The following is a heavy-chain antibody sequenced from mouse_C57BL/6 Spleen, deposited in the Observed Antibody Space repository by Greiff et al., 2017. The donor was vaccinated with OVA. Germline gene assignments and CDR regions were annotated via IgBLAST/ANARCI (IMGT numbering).Heavy chain of an antibody. J-gene: IGHJ1*03. CDR3: AREDAYFDV. Sequence: VKQRTGQGLEWIGEIYPRSGNTYYNEKFKGKATLTADKSSSTAYMELRSLTSEDSAVYFCAREDAYFDVWGTGTTVTVSS. CDR2: IYPRSGNT. V-gene: IGHV1-81*01.